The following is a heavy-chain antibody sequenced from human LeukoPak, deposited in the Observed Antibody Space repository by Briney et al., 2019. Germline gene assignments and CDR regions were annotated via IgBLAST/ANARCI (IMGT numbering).Heavy chain of an antibody. V-gene: IGHV4-59*01. Sequence: SETLSLTCTVSGGSISSYYWSWIRQPPGKGLEWIGYIYYSGSTNYNPSLKSRVTISVDTSKNQFSLKPSSVTAADTAVYYCARDNKGQREAFDIWGQGTMVTVSS. J-gene: IGHJ3*02. CDR1: GGSISSYY. CDR2: IYYSGST. CDR3: ARDNKGQREAFDI. D-gene: IGHD2/OR15-2a*01.